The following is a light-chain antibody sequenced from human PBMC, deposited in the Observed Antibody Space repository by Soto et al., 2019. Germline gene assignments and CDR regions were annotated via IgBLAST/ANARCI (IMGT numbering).Light chain of an antibody. Sequence: DIVMTQSPDSLAVSLGERATINCKSSQRILYSSNNENYLAWYQQKPGHPPKLLIYWASTRESGVPDRFSGSGSGTDFTLTISSLQTEDVAVYYCQQYYTPPWTFGQGTKVEVK. CDR1: QRILYSSNNENY. J-gene: IGKJ1*01. CDR2: WAS. CDR3: QQYYTPPWT. V-gene: IGKV4-1*01.